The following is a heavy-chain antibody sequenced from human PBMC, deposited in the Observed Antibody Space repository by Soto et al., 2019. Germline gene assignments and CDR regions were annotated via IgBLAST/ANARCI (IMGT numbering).Heavy chain of an antibody. CDR3: ATGNVYYYGSGGLWDQ. Sequence: QVRLQESGPGLVNPSGTLSLTCVVSGGSITSPNWWTWVRQPPGRGLEWIAEMHHSGSTNYSPSLKSRVVMSIDKSKNQLSLKLNSVTAADTAVYYCATGNVYYYGSGGLWDQWGRGALVTVSS. CDR2: MHHSGST. D-gene: IGHD3-10*01. V-gene: IGHV4-4*02. CDR1: GGSITSPNW. J-gene: IGHJ4*02.